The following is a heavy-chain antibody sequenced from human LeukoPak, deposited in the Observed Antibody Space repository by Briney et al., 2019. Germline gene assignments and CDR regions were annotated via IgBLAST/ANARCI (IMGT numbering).Heavy chain of an antibody. CDR3: ARDRGSSWFADY. J-gene: IGHJ4*02. V-gene: IGHV1-2*02. CDR1: RYIFTSYY. D-gene: IGHD6-13*01. CDR2: INPNNGGT. Sequence: ASVKVSCKASRYIFTSYYIHWVRQAPGQGLEWMGWINPNNGGTKYAQEFKGRVTMTSDTSISTAYMELSRLRSDDTAMYYCARDRGSSWFADYWGQGTLVTVSS.